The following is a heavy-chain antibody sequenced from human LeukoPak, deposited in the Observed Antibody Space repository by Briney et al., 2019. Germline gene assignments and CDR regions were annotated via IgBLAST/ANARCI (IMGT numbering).Heavy chain of an antibody. CDR2: INAGNGNT. Sequence: GASVKVSCKASGYTFTSYAMHWVRQAPGQRLEWMGWINAGNGNTKYSQKFQGRVTITRDTSASTAYMELSSLRSEDTAVYYCARAPVLRVYYGSGIPPASEVPFDYWGQGTLVTVPS. D-gene: IGHD3-10*01. V-gene: IGHV1-3*01. CDR3: ARAPVLRVYYGSGIPPASEVPFDY. CDR1: GYTFTSYA. J-gene: IGHJ4*02.